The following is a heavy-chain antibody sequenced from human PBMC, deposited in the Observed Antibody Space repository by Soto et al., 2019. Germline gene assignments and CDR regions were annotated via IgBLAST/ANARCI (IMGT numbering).Heavy chain of an antibody. CDR2: IIPIFGTA. V-gene: IGHV1-69*13. CDR3: ARGNSYYYDSSGYYYYYFDY. Sequence: SVKVSCKASGGTFSSYAISWVRQAPGQGLEWMGGIIPIFGTANYAQKFQGRVTITADESTSTAYMELSSLRSEDTAVYYCARGNSYYYDSSGYYYYYFDYSGQGTLVT. D-gene: IGHD3-22*01. J-gene: IGHJ4*02. CDR1: GGTFSSYA.